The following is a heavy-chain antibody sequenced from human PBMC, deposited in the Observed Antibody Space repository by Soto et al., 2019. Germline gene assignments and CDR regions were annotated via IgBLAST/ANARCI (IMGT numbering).Heavy chain of an antibody. CDR3: AKLDIVVVVAASDY. Sequence: EVQLLESGGGLVQPGGSLRLSCAASGFTFSSYAMSWVRQAPGKGLEWVSAISGSGGSTYYADSVKGRFTISRDNSKNTVYLQMNSLRAEDTAVYYCAKLDIVVVVAASDYWGQGTLVTVSS. J-gene: IGHJ4*02. D-gene: IGHD2-15*01. CDR1: GFTFSSYA. V-gene: IGHV3-23*01. CDR2: ISGSGGST.